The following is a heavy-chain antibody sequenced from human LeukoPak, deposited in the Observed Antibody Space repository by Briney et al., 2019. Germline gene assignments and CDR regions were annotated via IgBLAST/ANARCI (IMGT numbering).Heavy chain of an antibody. CDR2: LSGGGST. CDR1: GSTFSSFD. V-gene: IGHV3-23*01. D-gene: IGHD6-19*01. CDR3: AKRNLRAVAPGY. J-gene: IGHJ4*02. Sequence: GGSLRLSCAASGSTFSSFDMGWVRQAPGKGLEWVSALSGGGSTSHAAPVKGRFTLDRDNSKNTLYLKRNSLRAEDTAIYYCAKRNLRAVAPGYWGQGTLVAVSS.